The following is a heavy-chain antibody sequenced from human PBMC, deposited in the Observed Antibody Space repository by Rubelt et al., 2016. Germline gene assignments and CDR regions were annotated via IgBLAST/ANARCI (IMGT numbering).Heavy chain of an antibody. J-gene: IGHJ4*02. CDR3: ARVPWELPDY. V-gene: IGHV1-2*06. CDR1: GYTFTSYA. CDR2: INPNSGGT. D-gene: IGHD1-26*01. Sequence: GASVKVSCKASGYTFTSYAMHWVRQAPGQRLEWMGRINPNSGGTNYAQKFQGRVTMTRDTSISTAYMELSRLRSDDTAVYYCARVPWELPDYWGQGTLVTVSS.